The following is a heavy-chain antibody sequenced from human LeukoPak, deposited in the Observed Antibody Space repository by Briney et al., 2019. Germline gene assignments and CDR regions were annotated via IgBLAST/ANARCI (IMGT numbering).Heavy chain of an antibody. CDR3: ASSWFDP. V-gene: IGHV1-18*01. J-gene: IGHJ5*02. Sequence: ASVKVSCKASGYTFTSYGISWVRQAPGQGLEWMGWISAYNGNTNYAQKFQGRVTITADKSTSTAYMELSSLRSEDTAVYYCASSWFDPWGQGTLVTVSS. CDR2: ISAYNGNT. CDR1: GYTFTSYG.